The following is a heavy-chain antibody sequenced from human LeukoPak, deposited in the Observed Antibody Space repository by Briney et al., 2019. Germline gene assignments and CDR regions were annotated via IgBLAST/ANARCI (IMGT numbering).Heavy chain of an antibody. J-gene: IGHJ4*02. V-gene: IGHV3-23*01. CDR3: TKRVKYGGTWDHFAD. D-gene: IGHD1-26*01. Sequence: GGSLRLYCSASGFTFDNYRMSWVRQAPGKGLEWVSTVNADGSNTYYADSVKGRFTISRDNSKSTLILQMNSLRVEDTALYYCTKRVKYGGTWDHFADWGQGTLVTVSS. CDR2: VNADGSNT. CDR1: GFTFDNYR.